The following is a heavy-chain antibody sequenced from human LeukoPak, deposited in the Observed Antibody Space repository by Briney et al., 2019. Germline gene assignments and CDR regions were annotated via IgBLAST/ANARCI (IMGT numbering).Heavy chain of an antibody. Sequence: GGSLRLSCVGSGFTISNYWMHWVRQAPGTGLMWVSRIHPDGRITTYADSVKGRFTISRDNTKNTLYLQMNSLRAEDTAVYYCAPQQAYSPYNWFDPWGQGTLVTVSS. V-gene: IGHV3-74*03. J-gene: IGHJ5*02. CDR3: APQQAYSPYNWFDP. CDR1: GFTISNYW. CDR2: IHPDGRIT. D-gene: IGHD5-12*01.